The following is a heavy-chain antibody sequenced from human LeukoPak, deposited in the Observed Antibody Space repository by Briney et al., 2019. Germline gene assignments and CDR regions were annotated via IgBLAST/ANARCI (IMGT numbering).Heavy chain of an antibody. J-gene: IGHJ4*02. CDR2: INPNSGGT. CDR1: GHTFTGYY. V-gene: IGHV1-2*02. CDR3: AREPRVGFSRSFGY. D-gene: IGHD2-2*01. Sequence: GASVKVSCKASGHTFTGYYMHWVRQAPGQGLEWMGWINPNSGGTNYAQKFQGRVTMTRDTSISTAYMELSRLRSDDTAVYYCAREPRVGFSRSFGYWGQGTLVTVSS.